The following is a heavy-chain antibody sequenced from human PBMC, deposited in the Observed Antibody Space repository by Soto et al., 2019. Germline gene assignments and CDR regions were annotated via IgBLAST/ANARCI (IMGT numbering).Heavy chain of an antibody. CDR2: IESKTDGGTT. V-gene: IGHV3-15*04. CDR3: SADAKTIFGALFIHKNYMDI. Sequence: VHLVESGGGLVKPGGSLRLSCAASGFSFNNAWMNWVRQAPGKGLEWIGRIESKTDGGTTDYAAPVKGRFTISRDDSKNTLYLQMNSLKIEDTAVYYCSADAKTIFGALFIHKNYMDIWGKGTTVTVSS. CDR1: GFSFNNAW. D-gene: IGHD3-3*01. J-gene: IGHJ6*03.